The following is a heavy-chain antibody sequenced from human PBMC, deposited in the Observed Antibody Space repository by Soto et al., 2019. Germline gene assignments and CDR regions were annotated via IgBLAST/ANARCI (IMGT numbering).Heavy chain of an antibody. Sequence: LRLSCAASGFTVDDYGLSWVRQAPGKGLEWVSYISSSSSTIYYADSVKGRFTISRDNAKNSLYLQMNSLRAEDTAVYYCARHPERIAEIGWFDPWGQGTLVTVSS. V-gene: IGHV3-48*01. CDR2: ISSSSSTI. CDR3: ARHPERIAEIGWFDP. J-gene: IGHJ5*02. CDR1: GFTVDDYG. D-gene: IGHD6-13*01.